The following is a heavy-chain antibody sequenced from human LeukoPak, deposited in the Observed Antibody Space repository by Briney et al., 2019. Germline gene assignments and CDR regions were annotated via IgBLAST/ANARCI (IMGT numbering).Heavy chain of an antibody. CDR2: IGAHNGNT. V-gene: IGHV1-18*01. J-gene: IGHJ4*02. CDR1: GYTFTSYG. Sequence: ASVKVSCKASGYTFTSYGISWVRQAPGQGLEWMGWIGAHNGNTNYAQKLQGRVTMTTDTSTSTAYMELRSLRSDDTAVYYCATHCSRSGGSCYGYYWGQGTLVTVSS. CDR3: ATHCSRSGGSCYGYY. D-gene: IGHD2-15*01.